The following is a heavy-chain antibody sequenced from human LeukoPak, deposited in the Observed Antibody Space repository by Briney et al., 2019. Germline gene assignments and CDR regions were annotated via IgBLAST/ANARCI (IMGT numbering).Heavy chain of an antibody. CDR1: GYSISGGYY. V-gene: IGHV4-38-2*02. CDR2: IYYSGST. D-gene: IGHD5-18*01. CDR3: ARVRPIGYSYGPNDY. J-gene: IGHJ4*02. Sequence: SETLSLTCTVSGYSISGGYYWDWLRQPPGKGLEWIGYIYYSGSTYYNPSLKSRVTISVDTSKNQFSLKLSSVTAADTAVYYCARVRPIGYSYGPNDYWGQGTLVTVSS.